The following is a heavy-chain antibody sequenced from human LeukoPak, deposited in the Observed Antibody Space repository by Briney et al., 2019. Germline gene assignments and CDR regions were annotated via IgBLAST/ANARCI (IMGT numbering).Heavy chain of an antibody. CDR3: ASDKVGIGVVIMSGFDP. Sequence: ASVKVSCKASGYTFTSYGISWVRQAPGQGLEWMGWISAYNGNTNYAQKLQGRVTMTTDTSTSTAYMELRSLRSDDTAVYYCASDKVGIGVVIMSGFDPWGQGTLVTVSS. V-gene: IGHV1-18*01. D-gene: IGHD3-3*01. CDR2: ISAYNGNT. J-gene: IGHJ5*02. CDR1: GYTFTSYG.